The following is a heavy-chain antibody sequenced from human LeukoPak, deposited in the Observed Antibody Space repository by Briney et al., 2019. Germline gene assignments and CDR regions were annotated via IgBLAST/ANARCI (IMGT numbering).Heavy chain of an antibody. V-gene: IGHV3-48*01. D-gene: IGHD2-15*01. CDR2: ISSSSSTI. CDR3: ARDLVGLPLET. CDR1: GFTFSSYS. J-gene: IGHJ5*02. Sequence: GGSLRLSCAASGFTFSSYSMNWVRQAPGKGPEWVSYISSSSSTIYYADSVKGRFTISRDNAKNSLYLQMNSLRAEDTAVYYCARDLVGLPLETWGQGTLVTVSS.